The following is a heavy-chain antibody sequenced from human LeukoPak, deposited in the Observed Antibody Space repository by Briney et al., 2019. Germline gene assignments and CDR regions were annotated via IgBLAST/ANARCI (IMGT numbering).Heavy chain of an antibody. CDR2: ISGNNDNP. CDR1: DYTFSNFG. V-gene: IGHV1-18*01. CDR3: ARDGTSTDDY. J-gene: IGHJ4*02. Sequence: ASVKVSCKASDYTFSNFGINWVRQAPGQGLEWIAWISGNNDNPNYGQKFQGRFTVTTDSSTSTAYMEMRNLRSDDTAVYYCARDGTSTDDYWGQGTLVTVSS. D-gene: IGHD2-2*01.